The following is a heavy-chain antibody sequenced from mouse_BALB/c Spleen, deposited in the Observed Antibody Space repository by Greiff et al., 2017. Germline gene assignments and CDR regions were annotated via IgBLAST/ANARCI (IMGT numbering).Heavy chain of an antibody. J-gene: IGHJ1*01. D-gene: IGHD1-2*01. Sequence: EVKLQESGAELVKPGASVKLSCTASGFNIKDTYMHWVKQRPEQGLEWIGRIDPANGNTKYDPKFQGKATTTADTSSNTAYLQLSSLTSEDTAVYYCASTATYFDVWGAGTTVTVSS. V-gene: IGHV14-3*02. CDR3: ASTATYFDV. CDR2: IDPANGNT. CDR1: GFNIKDTY.